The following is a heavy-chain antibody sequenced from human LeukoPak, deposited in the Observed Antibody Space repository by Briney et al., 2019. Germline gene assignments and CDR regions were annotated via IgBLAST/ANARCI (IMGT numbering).Heavy chain of an antibody. D-gene: IGHD1-1*01. CDR2: FYNSGRS. Sequence: SETLSLTCTVSDDSISDYYRGWIRQPPWKGLEWIGYFYNSGRSTYNPSLKSRVTISADTSKNHFSLKLNSVTTADTAVYYCARWTTTFLDYWGQGTLVTVSS. V-gene: IGHV4-59*01. CDR3: ARWTTTFLDY. CDR1: DDSISDYY. J-gene: IGHJ4*02.